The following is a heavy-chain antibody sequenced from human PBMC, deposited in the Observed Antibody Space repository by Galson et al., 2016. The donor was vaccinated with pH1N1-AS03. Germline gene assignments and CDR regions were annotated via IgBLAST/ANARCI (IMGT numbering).Heavy chain of an antibody. J-gene: IGHJ4*02. V-gene: IGHV3-74*01. CDR1: GFAFSTWW. CDR2: IDTNGGSI. CDR3: GRHMGGSGYGSPDY. D-gene: IGHD6-19*01. Sequence: SLRLSCAASGFAFSTWWMLWVRQAPGKGLEWVSRIDTNGGSIVYADSVKGRFTISRDNAKNTLYLQMSGLTAEDTAISYCGRHMGGSGYGSPDYWGQGALVTVAS.